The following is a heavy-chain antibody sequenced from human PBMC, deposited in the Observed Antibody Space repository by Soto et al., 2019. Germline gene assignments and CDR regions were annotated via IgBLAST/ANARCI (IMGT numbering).Heavy chain of an antibody. V-gene: IGHV4-34*01. CDR3: ARVQQLVYYYYYFGMDV. Sequence: SETLSLTCAVYGGSFSGYYWSWIRQPPGKGLEWIGEINHSGCTNYNPSLKSRVTISVDTSKNQFSLKLSSVTAADTAVYFSARVQQLVYYYYYFGMDVWGQGTTVTVSS. D-gene: IGHD6-13*01. J-gene: IGHJ6*02. CDR2: INHSGCT. CDR1: GGSFSGYY.